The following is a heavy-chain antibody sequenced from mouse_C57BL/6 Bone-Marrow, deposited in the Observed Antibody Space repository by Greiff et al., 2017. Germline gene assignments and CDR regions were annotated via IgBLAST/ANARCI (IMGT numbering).Heavy chain of an antibody. D-gene: IGHD1-1*01. Sequence: LVESGAELVKPGASVKISCKASGYAFSSYWMNWVKQRPGKGLEWIGQIYPGDGDTNYNGKFKGKATLTADKSSSTAYMQLSSLTSEDSAVYFCARVSSGNYFDYWGQGTTLTVSA. CDR2: IYPGDGDT. CDR3: ARVSSGNYFDY. CDR1: GYAFSSYW. V-gene: IGHV1-80*01. J-gene: IGHJ2*01.